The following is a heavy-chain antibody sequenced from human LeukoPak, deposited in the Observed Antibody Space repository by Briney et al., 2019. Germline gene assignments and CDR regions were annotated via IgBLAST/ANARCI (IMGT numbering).Heavy chain of an antibody. CDR3: AKGDLGSGVP. Sequence: PGGSLRLSCAASGFTFSSYSMNWVRQAPGKGLEWVSTISAGGGSTYYADSVKGRFTISRDNSKYTLYLQMNSLRAEDTAVYYCAKGDLGSGVPWGQGTLVTVSS. CDR1: GFTFSSYS. J-gene: IGHJ4*02. V-gene: IGHV3-23*01. D-gene: IGHD2-8*01. CDR2: ISAGGGST.